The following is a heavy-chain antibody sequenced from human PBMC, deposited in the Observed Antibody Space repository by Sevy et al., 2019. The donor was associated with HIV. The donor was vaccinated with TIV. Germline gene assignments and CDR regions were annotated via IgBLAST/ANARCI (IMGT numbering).Heavy chain of an antibody. J-gene: IGHJ4*03. CDR2: IYYSGNT. CDR1: SGSIGNYY. V-gene: IGHV4-59*08. D-gene: IGHD3-16*01. CDR3: ARRAFLGGYSDS. Sequence: SETLSLTCTVSSGSIGNYYWYWIRQPPGRGLEWLGLIYYSGNTNYNPSLKSRVTMSIDTSKNQFSLGLSSLTAADTAVYYCARRAFLGGYSDSWGQGILVTVSS.